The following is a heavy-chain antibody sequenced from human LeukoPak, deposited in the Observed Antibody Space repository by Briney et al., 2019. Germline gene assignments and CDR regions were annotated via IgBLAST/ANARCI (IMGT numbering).Heavy chain of an antibody. CDR2: INSNTGNP. V-gene: IGHV7-4-1*02. Sequence: GASVKVSCKASGYTFTSHAMNWVRQAPGQGLEWMGWINSNTGNPTYAQGFTGRFVFSLDTSVSTAYLQISSLKAEDTAVYYCATGNRWELPLYWGQGTLVTVSS. J-gene: IGHJ4*02. CDR1: GYTFTSHA. D-gene: IGHD1-7*01. CDR3: ATGNRWELPLY.